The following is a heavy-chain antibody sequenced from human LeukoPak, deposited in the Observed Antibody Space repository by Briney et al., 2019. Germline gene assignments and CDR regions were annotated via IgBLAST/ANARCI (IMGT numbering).Heavy chain of an antibody. Sequence: GGSLRLSCAASGFAFSDYAMSWVRQAPGKGLEWVSYVSTSSSTIYYADSVKGRFTISRDNAKNSLFLQMNSLRDEDTAVYYCARKTSGSYSLDYWGQGTLVTVSS. CDR3: ARKTSGSYSLDY. D-gene: IGHD3-10*01. CDR2: VSTSSSTI. CDR1: GFAFSDYA. J-gene: IGHJ4*02. V-gene: IGHV3-48*02.